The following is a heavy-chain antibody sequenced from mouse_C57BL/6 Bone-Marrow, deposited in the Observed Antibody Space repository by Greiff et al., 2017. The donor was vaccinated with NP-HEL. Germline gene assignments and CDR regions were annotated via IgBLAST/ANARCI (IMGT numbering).Heavy chain of an antibody. CDR1: GFTFSSYA. Sequence: EVHLVESGEGLVKPGGSLKLSCAASGFTFSSYAMSWVRQTPEKRLEWVAYISSGGDYIYYADTVKGRFTISRDNARNTLYLQMSSLKSEDTAMYYCTRGPNYYGSSSYYFDYWGQGTTLTVSS. V-gene: IGHV5-9-1*02. CDR3: TRGPNYYGSSSYYFDY. D-gene: IGHD1-1*01. CDR2: ISSGGDYI. J-gene: IGHJ2*01.